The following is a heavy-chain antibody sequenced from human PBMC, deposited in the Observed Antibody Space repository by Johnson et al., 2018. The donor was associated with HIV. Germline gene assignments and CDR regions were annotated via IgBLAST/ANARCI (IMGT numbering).Heavy chain of an antibody. CDR1: GFTVRRNY. CDR2: IYSDGST. J-gene: IGHJ3*02. CDR3: EKTKRVSEDAFVI. Sequence: VQLVESGGGLIQPGGSLRLSCAASGFTVRRNYMSWVRQAPGKGLEWVSVIYSDGSTYYADSVKGRFTISRDNSKNTLYLQMNSLRAEDTAVYYCEKTKRVSEDAFVIWGQGTMVTVSS. V-gene: IGHV3-53*01. D-gene: IGHD1-1*01.